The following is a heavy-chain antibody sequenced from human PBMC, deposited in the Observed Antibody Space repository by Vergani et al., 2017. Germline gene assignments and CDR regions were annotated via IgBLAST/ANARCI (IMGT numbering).Heavy chain of an antibody. CDR2: IYYSGST. J-gene: IGHJ6*03. CDR1: GGSISSYY. V-gene: IGHV4-59*01. Sequence: QAQLQESGPGLVKPSETLSLTCTVSGGSISSYYWSWIRQPPGKGLEWIGYIYYSGSTNYNPSLKSRVTISVDTSKNQFSLKLSSVTAADTAVYYCARAYCSSTSCYGYYYYYMDVWGKGTTVTVSS. CDR3: ARAYCSSTSCYGYYYYYMDV. D-gene: IGHD2-2*01.